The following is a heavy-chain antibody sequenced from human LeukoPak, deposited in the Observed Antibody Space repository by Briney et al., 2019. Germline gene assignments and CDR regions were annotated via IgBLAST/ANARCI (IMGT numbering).Heavy chain of an antibody. V-gene: IGHV4-59*12. J-gene: IGHJ3*02. CDR2: IYSTGSA. CDR1: GSSINNNF. D-gene: IGHD5-18*01. Sequence: SETLSLTCTVSGSSINNNFWTWIRQPPGKGLEWIGHIYSTGSANYNPSLKSRVTISVDTSKNQFSLKLNSVTAADTAVYYCARGAPKEIQLWLRLRGVAFDIWGQGTMVTVSS. CDR3: ARGAPKEIQLWLRLRGVAFDI.